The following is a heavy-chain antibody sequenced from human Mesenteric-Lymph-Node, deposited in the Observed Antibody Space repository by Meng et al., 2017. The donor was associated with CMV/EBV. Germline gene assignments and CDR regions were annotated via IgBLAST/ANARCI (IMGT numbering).Heavy chain of an antibody. CDR2: IYYSGST. V-gene: IGHV4-31*02. D-gene: IGHD3-10*01. J-gene: IGHJ5*02. CDR1: GGSISSGGYY. CDR3: ARVTGGSGSRGLDP. Sequence: SGGSISSGGYYWSWIRQHPGKGLEWIGYIYYSGSTYYNPSLKSRVTISVDTSKNQFSLKLSSVTAADTAVYYCARVTGGSGSRGLDPWGQGTLVTVSS.